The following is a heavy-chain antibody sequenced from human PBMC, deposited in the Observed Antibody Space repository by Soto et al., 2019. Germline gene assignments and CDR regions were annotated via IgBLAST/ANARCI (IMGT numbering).Heavy chain of an antibody. D-gene: IGHD2-21*01. CDR2: IFYSGST. J-gene: IGHJ5*02. CDR1: GGSISTSRSY. V-gene: IGHV4-39*01. CDR3: ARQPTTGDTDLWFDP. Sequence: SGTLSLTCNLSGGSISTSRSYWAWIRQPPGKGLEWLANIFYSGSTYYNPSLASRVTVSVDTSKNEFSLKLRSVTAADTAVFYCARQPTTGDTDLWFDPWGQGTLVTVSS.